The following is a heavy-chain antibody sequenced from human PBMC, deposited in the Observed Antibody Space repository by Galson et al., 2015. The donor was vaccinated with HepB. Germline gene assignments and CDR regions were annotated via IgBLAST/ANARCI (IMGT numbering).Heavy chain of an antibody. V-gene: IGHV3-23*01. CDR1: GFSFSNYA. Sequence: SLRLSCAASGFSFSNYAMTWVRQPPGKGLQWVATISGRGVTTFDADSVKGQFTISRDNSKNTLYLEMNNLRADDTAVYFCAKSKDSGSLYNAFDIWGQGTMVSASS. J-gene: IGHJ3*02. D-gene: IGHD6-19*01. CDR2: ISGRGVTT. CDR3: AKSKDSGSLYNAFDI.